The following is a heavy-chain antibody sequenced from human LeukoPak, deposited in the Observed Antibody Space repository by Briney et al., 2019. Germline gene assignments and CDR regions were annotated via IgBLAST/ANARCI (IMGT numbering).Heavy chain of an antibody. Sequence: GGSLRLSCAASGFTFSSYAMSWVRQAPGKGLEWVSAISGSGGSTYYADSVKGRFTISRDNSKNTLYLQMNSLRAEDTAVYYCAQVPPPHWIPDYYFDYWAQGTPVPVSS. CDR1: GFTFSSYA. CDR2: ISGSGGST. CDR3: AQVPPPHWIPDYYFDY. V-gene: IGHV3-23*01. D-gene: IGHD1-1*01. J-gene: IGHJ4*02.